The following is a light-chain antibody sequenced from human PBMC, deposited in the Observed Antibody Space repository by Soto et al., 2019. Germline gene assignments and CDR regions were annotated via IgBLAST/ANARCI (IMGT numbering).Light chain of an antibody. Sequence: QSVLTQPPSASGTPGQRVTISCSGSGSNIGSNYVYWYQQLPGTAPKLLIYRNNQRPSGVPDRFSGSKSGTSASLAISGLRSEDEADYYCAAWDDSLSGWVFGGGTKVTVL. V-gene: IGLV1-47*01. CDR2: RNN. J-gene: IGLJ3*02. CDR3: AAWDDSLSGWV. CDR1: GSNIGSNY.